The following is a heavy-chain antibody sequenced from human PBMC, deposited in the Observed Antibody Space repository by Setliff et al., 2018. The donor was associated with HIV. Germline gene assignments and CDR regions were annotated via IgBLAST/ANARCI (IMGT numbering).Heavy chain of an antibody. V-gene: IGHV5-51*01. CDR3: ARHTRQLEFLELLSPHYYHYYYMDV. J-gene: IGHJ6*03. CDR2: IYPGDSDT. CDR1: GYSFSTYW. Sequence: GESLKISCKGSGYSFSTYWIGWVRQMPGKGLEWMGIIYPGDSDTTYSPSFQGQVTISADKSISTAYLQWSSLKASDTAMYYCARHTRQLEFLELLSPHYYHYYYMDVWCQGTTVTVSS. D-gene: IGHD3-3*01.